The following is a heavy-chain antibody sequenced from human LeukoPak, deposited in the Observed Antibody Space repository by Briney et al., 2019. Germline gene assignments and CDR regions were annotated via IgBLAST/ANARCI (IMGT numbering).Heavy chain of an antibody. CDR3: ARARIGNY. J-gene: IGHJ4*02. Sequence: PGGSLGLSCAASGFTFSGYWMSWVRQAPGKGLEWVANIKQDGSEKYYVDSVKGRFTISRDNAKNSLYLQMNSLRAEDTAVYYCARARIGNYWGQGTLVTVSS. V-gene: IGHV3-7*01. D-gene: IGHD1-26*01. CDR2: IKQDGSEK. CDR1: GFTFSGYW.